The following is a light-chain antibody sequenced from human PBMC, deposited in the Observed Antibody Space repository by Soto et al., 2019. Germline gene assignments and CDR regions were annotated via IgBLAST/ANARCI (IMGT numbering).Light chain of an antibody. Sequence: EIVMTQSPATLSVSPGERVTLSCRASQSVSAYLAWYLQKPGQAPRLLIYGASTRATGIPARFSGSGSGTEFTLTISSLQSEDSAVYHCPQYSDWPLVTFGGGTKVEI. CDR2: GAS. CDR1: QSVSAY. J-gene: IGKJ4*01. V-gene: IGKV3-15*01. CDR3: PQYSDWPLVT.